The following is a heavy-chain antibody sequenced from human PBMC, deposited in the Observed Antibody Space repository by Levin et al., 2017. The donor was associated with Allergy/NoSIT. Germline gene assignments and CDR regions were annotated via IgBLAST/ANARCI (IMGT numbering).Heavy chain of an antibody. J-gene: IGHJ5*02. CDR2: ISSSGSTI. CDR1: GFTFSDYY. Sequence: GESLKISCAASGFTFSDYYMSWIRQAPGKGLEWVSYISSSGSTIYYADSVKGRFTISRDNAKNSLYLQMNSLRAEDTAVYYCARESPPEFDPWGQGTLVTVSS. V-gene: IGHV3-11*01. CDR3: ARESPPEFDP.